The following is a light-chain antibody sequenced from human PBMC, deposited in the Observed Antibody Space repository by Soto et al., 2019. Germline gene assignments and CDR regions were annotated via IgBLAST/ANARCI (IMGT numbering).Light chain of an antibody. CDR3: QQYNSYSWT. CDR2: DAS. Sequence: DIQVTQSPSTLSASVGDRVTITCRASQSISSWLAWYQQKPGKAPKLLIYDASSLESGVPSRFSVSGSGTEFTLTISSLQPDDFATYYCQQYNSYSWTFGQGTKVDIK. V-gene: IGKV1-5*01. J-gene: IGKJ1*01. CDR1: QSISSW.